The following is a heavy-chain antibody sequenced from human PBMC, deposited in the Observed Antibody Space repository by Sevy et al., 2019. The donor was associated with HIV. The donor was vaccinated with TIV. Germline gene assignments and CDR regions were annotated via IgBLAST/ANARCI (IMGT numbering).Heavy chain of an antibody. CDR1: GGSITSLY. CDR2: IYYNGHI. J-gene: IGHJ4*02. Sequence: SETLSLTCTVSGGSITSLYWNWIRQPPGKGLEWIANIYYNGHINYNPSLKSRVTLSLDTSTNQFSLRLSCVTAADTAMYYCAGENAWGRGYSWGQGTLVTVSS. V-gene: IGHV4-59*08. CDR3: AGENAWGRGYS. D-gene: IGHD1-26*01.